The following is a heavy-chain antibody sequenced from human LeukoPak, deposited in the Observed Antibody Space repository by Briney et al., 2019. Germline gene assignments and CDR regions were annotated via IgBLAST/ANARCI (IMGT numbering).Heavy chain of an antibody. J-gene: IGHJ4*02. D-gene: IGHD1-26*01. CDR3: ARSLVGASTPDY. CDR1: GGSISTYY. Sequence: PSETLSLSCSVSGGSISTYYWSWIRQPAGKGLEWIGRIYTTGGTNYNPSLKSRVTMSVDTSKNQFSLKLTSVTAADTAMYYCARSLVGASTPDYWGQGTLVTVSS. CDR2: IYTTGGT. V-gene: IGHV4-4*07.